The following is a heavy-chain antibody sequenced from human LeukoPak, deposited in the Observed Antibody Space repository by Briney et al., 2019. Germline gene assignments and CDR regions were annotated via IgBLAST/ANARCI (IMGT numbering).Heavy chain of an antibody. CDR1: GFTFSSYA. J-gene: IGHJ4*02. Sequence: GGSLRLSCAASGFTFSSYAMSWVRQAPGKGLEWVSAIRGSGGSIHYADSVKGRFTISRDNSKNTLYLQMNSLRAEDTAVYYCAKDGLETAAGRFDYWGQGTLVTVSS. V-gene: IGHV3-23*01. D-gene: IGHD6-13*01. CDR3: AKDGLETAAGRFDY. CDR2: IRGSGGSI.